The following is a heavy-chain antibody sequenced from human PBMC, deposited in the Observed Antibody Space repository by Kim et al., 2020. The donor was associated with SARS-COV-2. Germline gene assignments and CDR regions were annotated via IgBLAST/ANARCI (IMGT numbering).Heavy chain of an antibody. J-gene: IGHJ3*01. Sequence: YSKTFQGRVTFTRDTSAAAAYMDRSSLRSEDTAIYYCARAYIGWNDNFLDLWGQGTMVTVSS. D-gene: IGHD1-1*01. V-gene: IGHV1-3*01. CDR3: ARAYIGWNDNFLDL.